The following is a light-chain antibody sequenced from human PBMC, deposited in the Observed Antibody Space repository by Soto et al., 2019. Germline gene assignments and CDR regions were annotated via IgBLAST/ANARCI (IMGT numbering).Light chain of an antibody. Sequence: DIQMTQSPSSLSASVGDRVTITCRASQSISNYLNWYQQNPGKAPKVLIYAASSLQSGVPSRFSGSGSGTDFALTISSLQPEDFATYYCQQLNSYPLTFGPGTKVDIK. J-gene: IGKJ3*01. CDR3: QQLNSYPLT. CDR1: QSISNY. CDR2: AAS. V-gene: IGKV1-39*01.